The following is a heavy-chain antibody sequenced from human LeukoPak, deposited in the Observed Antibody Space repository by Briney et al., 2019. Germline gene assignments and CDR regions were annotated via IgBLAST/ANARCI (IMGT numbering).Heavy chain of an antibody. D-gene: IGHD1-7*01. Sequence: GGSLRLSCAASGFTFSSYSMNWVRQAPGKGLEWVSSIGSRSAYTYYADSVKGRFTISRDNNKNSLYLQMNSLRAGDTAVYYCARGGLNFDAFDIWGQGTMVTVSS. V-gene: IGHV3-21*01. CDR2: IGSRSAYT. CDR3: ARGGLNFDAFDI. CDR1: GFTFSSYS. J-gene: IGHJ3*02.